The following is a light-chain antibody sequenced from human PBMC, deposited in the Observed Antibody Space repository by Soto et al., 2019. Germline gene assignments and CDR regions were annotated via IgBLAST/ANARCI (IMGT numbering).Light chain of an antibody. CDR2: GAS. Sequence: EIVLTQSPGTLSLSPGERATLSCRASQSVSSSYLAWYQQKPGQAPRLLIYGASSRATGIPDRFSGSGSGTDFTLNISRLEPEDFTVYYCQQYCSSTYTFGQRTKLEIK. CDR3: QQYCSSTYT. CDR1: QSVSSSY. J-gene: IGKJ2*01. V-gene: IGKV3-20*01.